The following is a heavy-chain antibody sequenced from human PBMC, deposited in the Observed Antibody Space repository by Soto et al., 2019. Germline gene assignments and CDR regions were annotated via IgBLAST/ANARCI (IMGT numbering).Heavy chain of an antibody. V-gene: IGHV5-51*01. J-gene: IGHJ6*02. D-gene: IGHD5-18*01. CDR2: IYPGDSDT. CDR3: ARQSRGYRYGSGYYYGMDV. CDR1: GYSSTSYW. Sequence: GESLKISCKGSGYSSTSYWIGWVRQMPGKGLEWMGIIYPGDSDTRYSPSFQGQFTISADKSISTAYLQWSSLKASDTAMSYCARQSRGYRYGSGYYYGMDVWGQGTTVTVSS.